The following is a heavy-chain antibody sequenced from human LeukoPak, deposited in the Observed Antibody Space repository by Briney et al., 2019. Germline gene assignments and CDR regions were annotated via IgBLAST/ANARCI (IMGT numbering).Heavy chain of an antibody. V-gene: IGHV3-21*01. J-gene: IGHJ4*02. Sequence: PGGSLRLSCAASGFTFSRYTMTWVRQAPGKGLEWVSSITSISSYIYYADSVKGRFTISRDNAKNSLYLQLNSLRAEDTAVYYCAKEHSPYCSGDACYDYFDYWGQGTLVTVSS. CDR3: AKEHSPYCSGDACYDYFDY. CDR1: GFTFSRYT. CDR2: ITSISSYI. D-gene: IGHD2-15*01.